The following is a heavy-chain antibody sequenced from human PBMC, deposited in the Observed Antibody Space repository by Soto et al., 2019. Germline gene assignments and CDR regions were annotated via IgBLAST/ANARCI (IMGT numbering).Heavy chain of an antibody. CDR1: GGTFSSYA. D-gene: IGHD3-16*01. CDR3: ARERRLGPRGSYYYGMDV. CDR2: IIPIFGTA. Sequence: SVKVSCKAAGGTFSSYAISWVRQAPGQGLEWMGGIIPIFGTANYAQKFQGRVTITADKSTSTAYMELSSLRSEDTAVYYCARERRLGPRGSYYYGMDVWGQGTTVTVSS. J-gene: IGHJ6*02. V-gene: IGHV1-69*06.